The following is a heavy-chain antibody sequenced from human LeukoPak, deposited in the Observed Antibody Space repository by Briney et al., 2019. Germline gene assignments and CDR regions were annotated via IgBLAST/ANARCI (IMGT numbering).Heavy chain of an antibody. Sequence: GGSLRLSCAASGFTFSSYVMHWVRQAPGKGLEWVAVIWYDGSNKYYADSVKGRFTISRDNSKNTLYLQINSLRAEDTAVYYCAKDFGLTPGHYYYMDVWGKGTTVTVSS. CDR2: IWYDGSNK. CDR1: GFTFSSYV. D-gene: IGHD3-10*01. J-gene: IGHJ6*03. V-gene: IGHV3-33*06. CDR3: AKDFGLTPGHYYYMDV.